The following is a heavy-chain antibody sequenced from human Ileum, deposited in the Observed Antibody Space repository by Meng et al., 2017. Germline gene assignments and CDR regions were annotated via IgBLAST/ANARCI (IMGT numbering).Heavy chain of an antibody. CDR2: IWYDASHS. CDR3: VRRLVGKTPNDAFDI. V-gene: IGHV3-33*08. J-gene: IGHJ3*02. D-gene: IGHD1-26*01. CDR1: GFTFSTYG. Sequence: QVECVESGGGLVPPEGSLRLSCAASGFTFSTYGMHWVRQAPGKGLEWVASIWYDASHSDYKDSVKGRFTISRDNSKNSLHLQMNSLTAEDTAVYYCVRRLVGKTPNDAFDIWGQGTLVTVSS.